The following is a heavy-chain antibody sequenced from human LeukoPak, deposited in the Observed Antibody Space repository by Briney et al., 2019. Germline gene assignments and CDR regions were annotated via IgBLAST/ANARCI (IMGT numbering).Heavy chain of an antibody. V-gene: IGHV3-53*01. D-gene: IGHD6-19*01. Sequence: GGSLRLSCAASGFTVSSNYMSWVRQAPGKGLEWVSVIYSGGSTYYADSVKGRFTISRDNSKNTLYLQMNSLRAEDTAVYYCASTKVAVAGSGAWGQGTLVTVSS. CDR1: GFTVSSNY. CDR3: ASTKVAVAGSGA. J-gene: IGHJ4*02. CDR2: IYSGGST.